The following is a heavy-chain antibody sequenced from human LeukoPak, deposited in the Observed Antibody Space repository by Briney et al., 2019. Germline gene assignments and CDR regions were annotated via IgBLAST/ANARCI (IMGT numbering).Heavy chain of an antibody. CDR2: IYYSGST. D-gene: IGHD6-19*01. J-gene: IGHJ4*02. V-gene: IGHV4-59*01. CDR3: AREVSSSGWSDY. Sequence: PSETLSLTCTVSGGSISSYYWSWIRQPPGKGLEWIGYIYYSGSTNYNPSLKSRVTISVDTSKNQFSLKLSSVTAADTAVYYCAREVSSSGWSDYWGQGTLVTVSS. CDR1: GGSISSYY.